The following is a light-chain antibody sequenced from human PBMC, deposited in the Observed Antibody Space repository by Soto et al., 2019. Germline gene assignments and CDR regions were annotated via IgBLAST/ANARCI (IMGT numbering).Light chain of an antibody. CDR1: QNIYYY. CDR3: LQYRNLWA. J-gene: IGKJ1*01. Sequence: MTQSPATVSVSPGESASLSCRASQNIYYYVSCYQHRPVQAPRLLIYRASTRAPGFPARFSGSGAGTEFTLTSSSLQPEDFTVYSCLQYRNLWAFGQGTKVDIK. CDR2: RAS. V-gene: IGKV3-15*01.